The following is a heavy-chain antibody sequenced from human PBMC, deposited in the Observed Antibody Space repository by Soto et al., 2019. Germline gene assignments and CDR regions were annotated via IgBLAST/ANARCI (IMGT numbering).Heavy chain of an antibody. CDR3: ASRGRGWQTRDDY. J-gene: IGHJ4*02. Sequence: QVQLVQSGAEVKKPGSSVKVSCKASGGTFSSYAISWVRQAPGQGLEWMGGIIPIFGTANYAQKFQGRVTMTADESTSTAYMELSSMRSEDTAVYYGASRGRGWQTRDDYWGQGTLVTVSS. CDR1: GGTFSSYA. V-gene: IGHV1-69*12. D-gene: IGHD6-19*01. CDR2: IIPIFGTA.